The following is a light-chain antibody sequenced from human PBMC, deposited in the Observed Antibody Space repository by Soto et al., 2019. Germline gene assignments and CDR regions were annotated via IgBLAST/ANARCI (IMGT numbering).Light chain of an antibody. V-gene: IGKV3-11*01. Sequence: EIVLTQSPATLSLSPGERATLSCRASQSVSSYLAWYQQKPGQAHRLLIYDASNRATGIQARFSGSGSGTDFTLTIRSLEPEDFAVYYCKQRSNWPPTFGQGTRLEIK. CDR1: QSVSSY. CDR3: KQRSNWPPT. CDR2: DAS. J-gene: IGKJ5*01.